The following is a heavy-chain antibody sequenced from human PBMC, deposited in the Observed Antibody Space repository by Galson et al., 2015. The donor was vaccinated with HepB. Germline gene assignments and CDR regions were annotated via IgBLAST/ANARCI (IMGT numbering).Heavy chain of an antibody. D-gene: IGHD1-26*01. CDR3: AKESVSGTYVPTYADS. J-gene: IGHJ5*02. Sequence: SVRLSCEASGFHFRNHVMTWVRQAPGKGLEWVASLSGSGAITYYADSVKGRFTITRDNFNRRIFLEMKRLRVEDTALYYCAKESVSGTYVPTYADSWGQGTLVTVSS. V-gene: IGHV3-23*01. CDR1: GFHFRNHV. CDR2: LSGSGAIT.